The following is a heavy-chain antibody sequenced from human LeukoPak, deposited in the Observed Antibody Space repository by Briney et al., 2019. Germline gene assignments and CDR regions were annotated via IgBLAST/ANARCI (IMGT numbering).Heavy chain of an antibody. J-gene: IGHJ5*02. CDR1: GGSISRGSYY. V-gene: IGHV4-39*07. Sequence: SETLSLTCTVSGGSISRGSYYWGWIRQPPGTGLEWVANVYHNRNTAYNPSLRSRATISIDTSRNQFSLRLNSVTAADTAVYYCARLTGGDPWPQRGWFDPWGQGTLVTVSS. CDR3: ARLTGGDPWPQRGWFDP. CDR2: VYHNRNT. D-gene: IGHD2-21*02.